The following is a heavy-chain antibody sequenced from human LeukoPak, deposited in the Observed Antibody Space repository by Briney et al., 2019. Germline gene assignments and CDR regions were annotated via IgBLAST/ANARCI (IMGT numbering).Heavy chain of an antibody. V-gene: IGHV4-34*01. CDR1: GGSFSGYY. D-gene: IGHD3-10*01. CDR3: ASGSLWFGELYPQYFDY. J-gene: IGHJ4*02. CDR2: INHSGST. Sequence: SETLSLTCAVYGGSFSGYYWSWIRQPPGKGLEWIGEINHSGSTNYNPSLKSRVTISVDTSKNQFSLKLSSVTAADTAVYYCASGSLWFGELYPQYFDYWGQGTLVTVSS.